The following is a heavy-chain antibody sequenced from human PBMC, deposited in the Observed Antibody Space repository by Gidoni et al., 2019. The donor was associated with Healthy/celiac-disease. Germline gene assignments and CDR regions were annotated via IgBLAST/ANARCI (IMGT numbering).Heavy chain of an antibody. J-gene: IGHJ6*02. CDR1: GFTFDDSA. D-gene: IGHD6-6*01. V-gene: IGHV3-9*01. CDR2: ISWNSGSI. Sequence: DVQLVESGGGLVQPGRSLRLSCAASGFTFDDSAMHWVRQAPGKGLEWVSGISWNSGSIGYADSVKGRFTISRDNAKNSLYLQMNSLRAEDTAWYYCAKDMIAARPAGTYYYGMDVWGQGTTVTVSS. CDR3: AKDMIAARPAGTYYYGMDV.